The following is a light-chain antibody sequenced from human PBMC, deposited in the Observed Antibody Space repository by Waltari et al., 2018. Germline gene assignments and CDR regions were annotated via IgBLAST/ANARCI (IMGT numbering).Light chain of an antibody. CDR1: QSLLHGDGRNF. CDR2: MGS. J-gene: IGKJ4*01. V-gene: IGKV2-28*01. Sequence: DIVMTQSPLSLPVTPGEPASISCRSSQSLLHGDGRNFLDWYLQKPGQSPQLLISMGSNRASGVPDRLSGSGSGTYFTLKISRVEAEDVGVYYCMQARQPPYTFGGGTKVEIK. CDR3: MQARQPPYT.